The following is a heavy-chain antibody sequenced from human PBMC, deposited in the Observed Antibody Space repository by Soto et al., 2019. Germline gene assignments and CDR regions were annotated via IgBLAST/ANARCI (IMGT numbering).Heavy chain of an antibody. CDR2: IRQDGSDK. D-gene: IGHD2-15*01. CDR1: GFTLSNYW. V-gene: IGHV3-7*01. CDR3: VRESSSGGSL. J-gene: IGHJ4*02. Sequence: EVQLVDSGGGLVQPGGSLSLSCAASGFTLSNYWMSWLRQFPGKGLQWVANIRQDGSDKNYVGSLEGRFTISRDNAKNSVFLQLSSLSDEDTAVYYCVRESSSGGSLWGQGALVTVSS.